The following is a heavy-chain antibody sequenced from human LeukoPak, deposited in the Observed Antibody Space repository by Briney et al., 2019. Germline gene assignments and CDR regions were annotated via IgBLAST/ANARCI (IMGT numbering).Heavy chain of an antibody. CDR3: AKGRDIVVVPAVMGDWFDP. J-gene: IGHJ5*02. CDR2: IYSDNT. Sequence: GGSLRLSCTVSGFTVSSNSMSWVRQAPGKGLEWVSFIYSDNTHYSDSVKGRFTISRDNSKNTLYLQMNSLRAEDTAVYYRAKGRDIVVVPAVMGDWFDPWGQGTLVTVSS. D-gene: IGHD2-2*01. CDR1: GFTVSSNS. V-gene: IGHV3-66*03.